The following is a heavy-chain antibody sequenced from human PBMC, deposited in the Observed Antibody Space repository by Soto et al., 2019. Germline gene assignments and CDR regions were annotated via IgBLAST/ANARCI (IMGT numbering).Heavy chain of an antibody. D-gene: IGHD7-27*01. CDR3: ARYLGIHSPTDAFDI. CDR1: GGSVSSGSYY. V-gene: IGHV4-61*01. J-gene: IGHJ3*02. CDR2: IYYSGST. Sequence: SETLSLTCTVSGGSVSSGSYYWSWIRQPPGKGLEWIGYIYYSGSTNYNPSLKSRVTISVDTSKNQFSLKLSSVTAADTAVYYCARYLGIHSPTDAFDIWGQGTMVTVSS.